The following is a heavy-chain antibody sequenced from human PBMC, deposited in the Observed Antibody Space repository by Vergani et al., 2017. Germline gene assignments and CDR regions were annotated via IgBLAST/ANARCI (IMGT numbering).Heavy chain of an antibody. CDR1: GGSFSGYY. D-gene: IGHD2-2*01. V-gene: IGHV4-34*01. CDR3: ARFAKYQLLKSFDP. J-gene: IGHJ5*02. CDR2: INHSGST. Sequence: QVQLQQWGAGLLKPSETLSLTCAVYGGSFSGYYWSWIPQPPGKGLEWIGEINHSGSTNYNPSRKSRVTISVDTSKNQFSLKLSAVTAADAAVYYCARFAKYQLLKSFDPWGQGTLVAVSS.